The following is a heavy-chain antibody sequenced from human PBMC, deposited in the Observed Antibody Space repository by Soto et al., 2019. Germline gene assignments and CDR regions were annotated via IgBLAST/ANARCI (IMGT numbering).Heavy chain of an antibody. CDR2: IYYSGST. CDR3: ARLASSWSDLYYYYGMDV. J-gene: IGHJ6*02. V-gene: IGHV4-39*01. D-gene: IGHD6-13*01. Sequence: SETLCLTCSVSGGSISSSDYYCGGIRQPPGKGLEWIGSIYYSGSTYYNPSLKSRVTISVDTSKNQFSLKLSSVTAADTAVYYCARLASSWSDLYYYYGMDVWGQGTTVT. CDR1: GGSISSSDYY.